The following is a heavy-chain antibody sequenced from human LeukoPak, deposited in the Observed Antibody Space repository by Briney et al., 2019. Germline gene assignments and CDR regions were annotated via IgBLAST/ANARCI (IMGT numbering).Heavy chain of an antibody. CDR1: GYTFTGYY. J-gene: IGHJ4*02. V-gene: IGHV1-2*02. CDR2: INPDSRDT. Sequence: ASVKVSCKASGYTFTGYYLHWVRQAPGQGLEWMGWINPDSRDTNYAQRFQGRVTMTRDTSISTAYMELSRLKSDDTAVYYCARGKGGNSRFDSWGQGTLVTVSS. CDR3: ARGKGGNSRFDS. D-gene: IGHD4-23*01.